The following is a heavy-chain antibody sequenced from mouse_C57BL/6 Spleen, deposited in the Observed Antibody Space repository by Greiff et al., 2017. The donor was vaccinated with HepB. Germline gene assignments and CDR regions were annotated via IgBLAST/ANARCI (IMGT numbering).Heavy chain of an antibody. V-gene: IGHV6-3*01. CDR1: GFTFSNYW. CDR3: TGLYYYGRGYY. CDR2: IRLKSDNYAT. J-gene: IGHJ2*01. D-gene: IGHD1-1*01. Sequence: EVQLVESGGGLVQPGGSMKLSCVASGFTFSNYWMNWVRQSPEKGLEWVAQIRLKSDNYATHYAESVKGRFTISRDDSKSSVYLQMNNLRAEDTGIYYCTGLYYYGRGYYWGQGTTLTVSS.